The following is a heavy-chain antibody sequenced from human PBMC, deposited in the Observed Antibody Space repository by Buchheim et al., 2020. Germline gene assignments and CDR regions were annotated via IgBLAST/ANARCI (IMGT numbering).Heavy chain of an antibody. D-gene: IGHD2-2*01. Sequence: QVQLQESGPGLVKPSETLSLTCTVSGGSMSRYYWSWMRQSPGKGLEWIGYIFYSGSTNYNPALKSRVTISVDMSNNQLPLKLNSVTAADTAVYYCARHRALGYCSSLNCYSFDPWGQGIL. V-gene: IGHV4-59*08. CDR3: ARHRALGYCSSLNCYSFDP. CDR1: GGSMSRYY. CDR2: IFYSGST. J-gene: IGHJ5*01.